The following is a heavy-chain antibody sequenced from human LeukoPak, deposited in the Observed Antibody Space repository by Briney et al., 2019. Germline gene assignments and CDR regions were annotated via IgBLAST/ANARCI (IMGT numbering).Heavy chain of an antibody. V-gene: IGHV4-4*02. CDR3: ARDWDGRDSDRSGYYPRWFDP. CDR2: VYHNGRT. CDR1: GGSITRTNW. D-gene: IGHD3-22*01. Sequence: KTSETLSLTCAVSGGSITRTNWRTWVRQPPGKGLEWIGEVYHNGRTNYNPSLQSRITISVDKSKNQFSLNLTSVTAADTAIYYCARDWDGRDSDRSGYYPRWFDPWGQGALVTVSS. J-gene: IGHJ5*02.